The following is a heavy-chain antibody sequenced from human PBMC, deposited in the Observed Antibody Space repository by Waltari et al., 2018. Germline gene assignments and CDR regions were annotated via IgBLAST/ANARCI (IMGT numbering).Heavy chain of an antibody. D-gene: IGHD6-6*01. CDR3: AKEGVQLVFFWASY. J-gene: IGHJ4*02. V-gene: IGHV3-23*01. CDR1: GFTFSSYA. CDR2: IRGSGGST. Sequence: EVQLLESGGGLVQPGGSLRLSCAASGFTFSSYAMSWVRQAPGKGLEWVSAIRGSGGSTYYADSVKGRLTISRDNSKNTLYLQMNSLRAEDTAVYYCAKEGVQLVFFWASYWGQGTLVTVSS.